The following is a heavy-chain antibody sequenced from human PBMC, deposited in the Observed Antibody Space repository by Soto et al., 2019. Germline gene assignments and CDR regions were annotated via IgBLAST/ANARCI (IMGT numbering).Heavy chain of an antibody. CDR1: GGTFSSYT. D-gene: IGHD3-10*01. Sequence: GASVKVSCKASGGTFSSYTISWVRQAPGQGLEWMGRIIPILGIANYAQKFQGRVTITADKSTSTAYMGLSSLRSEDTAVYYCARGSHELLLDYWGQGTLVTVSS. J-gene: IGHJ4*02. CDR3: ARGSHELLLDY. V-gene: IGHV1-69*02. CDR2: IIPILGIA.